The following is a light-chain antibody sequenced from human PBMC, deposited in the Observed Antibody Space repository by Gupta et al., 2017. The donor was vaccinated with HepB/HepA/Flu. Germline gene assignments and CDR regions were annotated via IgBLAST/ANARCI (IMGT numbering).Light chain of an antibody. Sequence: EIVLTHSPATLPLSPGEKANLSCRDSQSVSSHLTCYQQKPGEAPRLLIYDASNRATGVPARVSGSGSGTDFSLTISSLEPEDFAVYYCQQLSNWPPFTFGHGTKVDIK. CDR2: DAS. J-gene: IGKJ3*01. V-gene: IGKV3-11*01. CDR3: QQLSNWPPFT. CDR1: QSVSSH.